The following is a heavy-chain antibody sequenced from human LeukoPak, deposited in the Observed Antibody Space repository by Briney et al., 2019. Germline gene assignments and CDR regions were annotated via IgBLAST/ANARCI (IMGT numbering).Heavy chain of an antibody. Sequence: GGSLRLSCAASGFTFSDYYMSWIRQAPGKGLEWVSYISSSGSTIYYADSVKGRFTIPRDNAKNSLYLQMNSLRAEDTAVYYCARDSYDFWSGYHNWFDPWGQGTLVTVSS. D-gene: IGHD3-3*01. V-gene: IGHV3-11*01. J-gene: IGHJ5*02. CDR2: ISSSGSTI. CDR1: GFTFSDYY. CDR3: ARDSYDFWSGYHNWFDP.